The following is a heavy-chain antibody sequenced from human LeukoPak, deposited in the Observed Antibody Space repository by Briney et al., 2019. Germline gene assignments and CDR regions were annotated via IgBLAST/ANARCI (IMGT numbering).Heavy chain of an antibody. V-gene: IGHV3-53*01. J-gene: IGHJ6*01. CDR1: GLSISDNY. CDR3: ARDRGYAMDV. Sequence: GGSLRLSCAASGLSISDNYMSWVRQAPGKGLEWVSIIHSGGNIYYADSVKGRFTISRDNSNNTLYLQMNSLRAEDTAVYYCARDRGYAMDVWGPRDHGHRLL. CDR2: IHSGGNI. D-gene: IGHD1-1*01.